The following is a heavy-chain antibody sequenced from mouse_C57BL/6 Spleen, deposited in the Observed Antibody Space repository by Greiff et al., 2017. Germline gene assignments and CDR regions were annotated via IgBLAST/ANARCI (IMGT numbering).Heavy chain of an antibody. J-gene: IGHJ3*01. V-gene: IGHV3-6*01. CDR3: ARDQAFAY. D-gene: IGHD3-2*02. Sequence: EVQLQQSGPGLVKPSQSLSLTCSVTGYSITSGYYWNWIRQFPGNKLEWMGYISYDGSNNYNPSLKNRISITRDTSKNQFFLKLNSVTTEDTATYYWARDQAFAYWGQGTLVTVSA. CDR1: GYSITSGYY. CDR2: ISYDGSN.